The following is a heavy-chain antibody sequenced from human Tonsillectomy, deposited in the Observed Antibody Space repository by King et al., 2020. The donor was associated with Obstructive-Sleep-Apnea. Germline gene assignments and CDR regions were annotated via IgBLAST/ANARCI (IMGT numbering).Heavy chain of an antibody. CDR2: INTNTGNP. CDR3: ARLTTMTPDWYFDL. V-gene: IGHV7-4-1*02. D-gene: IGHD4-17*01. J-gene: IGHJ2*01. Sequence: VQLVQSGSELKKPGASVKVSCEASGYPFPNYAMKWVRQAPGQGLEWMGWINTNTGNPTFAQGFTGRFVFSLDTSFSTAYLQISSLKAEDTAVYYCARLTTMTPDWYFDLWGRGTLVTVSS. CDR1: GYPFPNYA.